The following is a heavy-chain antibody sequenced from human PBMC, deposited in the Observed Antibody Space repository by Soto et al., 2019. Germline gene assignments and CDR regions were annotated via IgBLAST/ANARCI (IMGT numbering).Heavy chain of an antibody. J-gene: IGHJ6*02. CDR2: IYPGDSDS. CDR3: ARPGYDFWSGIGSTPLYDAMDV. CDR1: GYRFTDYW. Sequence: ESLKISCKASGYRFTDYWIAWVRQMPGKGLESMGIIYPGDSDSRYSPSFQGQITISADKSITTAYLQWRSLKASDTAMYYCARPGYDFWSGIGSTPLYDAMDVWGQGNTVTVSS. V-gene: IGHV5-51*01. D-gene: IGHD3-3*01.